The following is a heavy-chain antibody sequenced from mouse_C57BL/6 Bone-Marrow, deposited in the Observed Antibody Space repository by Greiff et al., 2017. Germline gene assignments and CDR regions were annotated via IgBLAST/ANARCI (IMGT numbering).Heavy chain of an antibody. J-gene: IGHJ2*01. Sequence: QVQLQQPGAELVRPGSSVKLSCKASGYTFTSYWMHWVKQRPIQGLEWIGNIDPSDSETHYNQKFKDKATLTVDKSSSTAYMQLSSLTSEDSAVYDCARGYYGSSLDYWGQGTTLTVSS. CDR2: IDPSDSET. V-gene: IGHV1-52*01. CDR1: GYTFTSYW. CDR3: ARGYYGSSLDY. D-gene: IGHD1-1*01.